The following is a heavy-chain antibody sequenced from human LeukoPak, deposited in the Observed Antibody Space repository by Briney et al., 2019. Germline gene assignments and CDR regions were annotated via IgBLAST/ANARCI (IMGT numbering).Heavy chain of an antibody. Sequence: GGSLRLSCAASGSTFSSYGMSWVRQAPGKGLEWVSAISGSGGSTYYADSVKGRFTISRDNAKKSLFLQMNSLRAEDTAVYYCTRVTNSGYDSGNFDYWGQGTLVTVSS. V-gene: IGHV3-23*01. D-gene: IGHD5-12*01. CDR2: ISGSGGST. J-gene: IGHJ4*02. CDR1: GSTFSSYG. CDR3: TRVTNSGYDSGNFDY.